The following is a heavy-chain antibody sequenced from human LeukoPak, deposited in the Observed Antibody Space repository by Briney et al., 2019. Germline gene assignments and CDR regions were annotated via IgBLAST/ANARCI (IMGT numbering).Heavy chain of an antibody. V-gene: IGHV4-59*01. CDR3: ARVVGSNWFDP. J-gene: IGHJ5*02. CDR1: GGSLSIYY. CDR2: FYYGGNT. Sequence: SETLSLTCTVSGGSLSIYYSSWIRQPPGKGLGWVGFFYYGGNTYYNSSLKSRVTISVDMSKSEFSLKLSSVTAADTAVYYCARVVGSNWFDPWGQGTLVTVSS. D-gene: IGHD2-15*01.